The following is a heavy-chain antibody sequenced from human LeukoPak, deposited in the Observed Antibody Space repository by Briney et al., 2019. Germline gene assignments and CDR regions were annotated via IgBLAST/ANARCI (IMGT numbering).Heavy chain of an antibody. D-gene: IGHD5-18*01. CDR3: ARDYRRGYSDY. CDR2: IWFDGSNK. CDR1: GFTFSSYD. J-gene: IGHJ4*02. Sequence: GGSLRLSCAASGFTFSSYDMHWVRQAPGKGLEWVAIIWFDGSNKYYADSVKGRFTISRDNSKNTLSLQMNTLRVEDTAVYYCARDYRRGYSDYWGQGTLVTVSS. V-gene: IGHV3-33*08.